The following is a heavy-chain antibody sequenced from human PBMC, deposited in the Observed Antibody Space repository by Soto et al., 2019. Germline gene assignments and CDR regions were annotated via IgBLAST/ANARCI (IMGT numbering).Heavy chain of an antibody. CDR2: ISWNSGSI. CDR3: AKDGLPYYGSGSYFNY. CDR1: GFTFDDYA. D-gene: IGHD3-10*01. V-gene: IGHV3-9*01. Sequence: EVQLVESGGGLVQPGRSLRLSCAASGFTFDDYAMHWVRQAPGKGLEWVSCISWNSGSIGYADSLKGRFTISRDNAKNSLYLQMNSLRAEDTALYYCAKDGLPYYGSGSYFNYWGQGTLVTVSS. J-gene: IGHJ4*02.